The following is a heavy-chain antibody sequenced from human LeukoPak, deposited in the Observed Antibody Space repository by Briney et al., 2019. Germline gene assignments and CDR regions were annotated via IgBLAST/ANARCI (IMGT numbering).Heavy chain of an antibody. CDR3: ARDRTGPFDY. D-gene: IGHD1-14*01. CDR1: GGSFSGYY. J-gene: IGHJ4*02. V-gene: IGHV4-34*01. CDR2: INHSGST. Sequence: PSETLSLTCAVYGGSFSGYYWSWIRQPPGKGLEWIGEINHSGSTNYNPSLKSRVTISVDTSKNQFSLKLSSVTAADTAVYYCARDRTGPFDYWGQGTLVTVSS.